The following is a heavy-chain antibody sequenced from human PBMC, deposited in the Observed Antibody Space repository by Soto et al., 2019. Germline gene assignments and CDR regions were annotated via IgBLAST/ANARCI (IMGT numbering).Heavy chain of an antibody. CDR3: ARGVVSTGDFDY. J-gene: IGHJ4*02. D-gene: IGHD5-12*01. CDR1: GFTFSDHY. Sequence: EVQLAESGGGLVQPGGSLRLSCAASGFTFSDHYMDWVRQAPGKGLEWVGRSRDKVHSHTTEYAASVKGRFTISRGDSENSLYLQMNSLKTEDTAVYYCARGVVSTGDFDYWGQGTLVTVSS. V-gene: IGHV3-72*01. CDR2: SRDKVHSHTT.